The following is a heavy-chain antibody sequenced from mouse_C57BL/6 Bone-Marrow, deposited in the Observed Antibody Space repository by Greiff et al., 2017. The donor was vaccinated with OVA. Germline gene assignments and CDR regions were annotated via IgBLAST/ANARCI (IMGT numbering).Heavy chain of an antibody. V-gene: IGHV1-54*01. Sequence: VHLVESGAELVRPGTSVKVSCKASGYAFTNYLIEWVKQRPGQGLEWIGVINPGSGGTNYNEKFKGKATLTADKSSSTAYMQLSSLTSEDSAVYFCARKRGRGFAYWGQGTLVTVSA. CDR2: INPGSGGT. D-gene: IGHD1-1*01. CDR1: GYAFTNYL. J-gene: IGHJ3*01. CDR3: ARKRGRGFAY.